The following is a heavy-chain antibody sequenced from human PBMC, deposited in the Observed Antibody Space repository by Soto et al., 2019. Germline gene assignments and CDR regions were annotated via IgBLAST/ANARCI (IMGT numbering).Heavy chain of an antibody. Sequence: GGSLRLSCAASGFTVSSNYMSWVRQAPGKGLEWVSVIYSGGSTYYADSVKGRFTISRDNSKNTLYLQMNSLRAEDMAVYYCARGYCSSTSCYEFDYWGQGTLVTVSS. CDR2: IYSGGST. CDR1: GFTVSSNY. V-gene: IGHV3-66*01. D-gene: IGHD2-2*01. J-gene: IGHJ4*02. CDR3: ARGYCSSTSCYEFDY.